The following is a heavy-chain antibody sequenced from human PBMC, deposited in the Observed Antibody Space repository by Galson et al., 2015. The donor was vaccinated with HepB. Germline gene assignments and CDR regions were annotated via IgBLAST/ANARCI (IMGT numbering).Heavy chain of an antibody. CDR3: TRRGGEMAT. CDR2: IRSKANSYAT. J-gene: IGHJ5*02. CDR1: GFTFSGSA. Sequence: LRLSCAASGFTFSGSAMHWVRQASGKGLEWVGRIRSKANSYATAYAASVKGRFTISRDDSKNTAYLQMNSLKTEDTAVYYCTRRGGEMATWGQGTLVTVSS. V-gene: IGHV3-73*01. D-gene: IGHD5-24*01.